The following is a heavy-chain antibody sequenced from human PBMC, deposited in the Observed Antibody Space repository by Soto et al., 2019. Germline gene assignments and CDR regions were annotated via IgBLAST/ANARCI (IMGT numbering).Heavy chain of an antibody. CDR2: ISWNSGSI. D-gene: IGHD3-3*02. CDR3: AKDISLAGSYYYYGMDV. Sequence: GGSLRLSCAASGFTFDDYAMHWVRQAPGKGLEWVSGISWNSGSIGYADSVKGRFTISRDNAKNSLYLQMNSLRAEDTALYYCAKDISLAGSYYYYGMDVWGQGTTVTVSS. CDR1: GFTFDDYA. V-gene: IGHV3-9*01. J-gene: IGHJ6*02.